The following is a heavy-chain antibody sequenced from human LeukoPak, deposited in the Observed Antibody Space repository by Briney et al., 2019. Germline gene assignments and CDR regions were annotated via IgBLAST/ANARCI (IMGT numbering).Heavy chain of an antibody. CDR3: GRFTRSGDSVY. CDR2: IKQDGSEK. CDR1: GFTFSSYW. V-gene: IGHV3-7*04. Sequence: GGSLRLSCAASGFTFSSYWMSWVRQAPGKGLEWVANIKQDGSEKQYMDSVKGRFAISRDNAENSLYLQMNSLKAEDTAVYYCGRFTRSGDSVYWGQGTLVTVSS. D-gene: IGHD7-27*01. J-gene: IGHJ4*02.